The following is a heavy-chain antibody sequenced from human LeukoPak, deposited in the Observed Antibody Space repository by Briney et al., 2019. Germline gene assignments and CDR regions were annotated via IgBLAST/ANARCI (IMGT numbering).Heavy chain of an antibody. CDR1: GFTFSSYG. CDR3: ARHNGWYDH. Sequence: GRSLRLSCAASGFTFSSYGMHWVRQAPGKGLEWVSYISSDGTTVHYADSVKGRFTISRDNVKNSLYLQMSSLRAEDTAVYYCARHNGWYDHWGQGTLVTVSS. CDR2: ISSDGTTV. V-gene: IGHV3-48*04. J-gene: IGHJ5*02. D-gene: IGHD2-8*01.